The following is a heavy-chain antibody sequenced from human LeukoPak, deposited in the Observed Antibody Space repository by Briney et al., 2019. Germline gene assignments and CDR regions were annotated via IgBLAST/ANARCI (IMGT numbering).Heavy chain of an antibody. CDR2: ISSSSSYI. D-gene: IGHD6-19*01. CDR1: GFTFSDCD. CDR3: ARDQGYSSGRELRDAFDI. J-gene: IGHJ3*02. V-gene: IGHV3-21*01. Sequence: PGGSLRLSCTASGFTFSDCDMNWFRQAPGKGLEWVSSISSSSSYIYYADSVKGRFTISRDNAKNSLYLQMNSLRAEDTAVYYCARDQGYSSGRELRDAFDIWGQGTMVTVSS.